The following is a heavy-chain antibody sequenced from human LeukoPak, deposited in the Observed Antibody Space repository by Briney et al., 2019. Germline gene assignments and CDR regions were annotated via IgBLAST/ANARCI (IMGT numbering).Heavy chain of an antibody. V-gene: IGHV4-39*07. CDR3: ARVVDAYSRPVPGGYHFDY. Sequence: SETLSLTCTVSGGSISSSIYYWGWIRQPPGKGLEWIGSIYYSGSTYYNPSLKSRVTISVDTSKNQFSLNLSSVTAADTAVYYCARVVDAYSRPVPGGYHFDYWGQGTLVTVSS. D-gene: IGHD2-21*01. CDR1: GGSISSSIYY. CDR2: IYYSGST. J-gene: IGHJ4*02.